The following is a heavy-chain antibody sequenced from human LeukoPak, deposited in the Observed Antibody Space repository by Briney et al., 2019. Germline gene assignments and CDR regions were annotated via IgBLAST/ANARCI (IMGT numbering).Heavy chain of an antibody. CDR1: GGTFSSYA. J-gene: IGHJ6*02. D-gene: IGHD4-17*01. CDR3: ARASDYGDYYYGMDV. CDR2: IIPILGIA. Sequence: SVKVSCKASGGTFSSYAISWVRQAPGQGLEWMGRIIPILGIANYAQKFQGRVTITADKSTSTAYMELSSLRSEDTAVYHCARASDYGDYYYGMDVWGQGTTVTVSS. V-gene: IGHV1-69*04.